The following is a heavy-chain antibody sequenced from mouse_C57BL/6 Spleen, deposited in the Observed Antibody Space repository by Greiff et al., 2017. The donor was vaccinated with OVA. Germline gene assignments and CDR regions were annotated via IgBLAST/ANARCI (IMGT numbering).Heavy chain of an antibody. CDR1: GYTFTDYE. J-gene: IGHJ4*01. CDR3: TPNWDDYAMDY. D-gene: IGHD4-1*02. V-gene: IGHV1-15*01. CDR2: IDPETGGT. Sequence: LVESGAELVRPGASVTLSCKASGYTFTDYEMHWVKQTPVHGLEWIGAIDPETGGTAYNQKFKGKAILTADKSSSTAYMELRSLTSEDSAVYYCTPNWDDYAMDYWGQGTSVTVSS.